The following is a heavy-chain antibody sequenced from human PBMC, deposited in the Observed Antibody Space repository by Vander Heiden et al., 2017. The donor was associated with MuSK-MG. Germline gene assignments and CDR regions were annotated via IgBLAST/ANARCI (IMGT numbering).Heavy chain of an antibody. V-gene: IGHV2-5*02. CDR1: GFSLSTSGVG. CDR3: AGRSLFQGIIVFDP. D-gene: IGHD3-16*02. CDR2: IYWDDEK. Sequence: QITLKESGPTLVKPTQTLTLTCSFSGFSLSTSGVGVVWIRQPPGKALEWLAVIYWDDEKRYSPFLKNRLTITKDTSKNPVVLTMTNMDPVDTATYYCAGRSLFQGIIVFDPCGLVSLGTVSS. J-gene: IGHJ5*02.